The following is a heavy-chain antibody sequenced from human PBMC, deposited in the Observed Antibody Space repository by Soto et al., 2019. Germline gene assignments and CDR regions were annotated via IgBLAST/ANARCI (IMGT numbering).Heavy chain of an antibody. V-gene: IGHV4-39*01. Sequence: SETLSLTCTVSGGSISSSSYYWGWIRQPPGKGLEWIGSIYYSGSTYYNPSLKSRVTISVDTSKNQFSLKLSSVTAADTAVYYCARPKAVAGTENGVYFDYWGQGTLVTVSS. D-gene: IGHD6-19*01. J-gene: IGHJ4*02. CDR2: IYYSGST. CDR1: GGSISSSSYY. CDR3: ARPKAVAGTENGVYFDY.